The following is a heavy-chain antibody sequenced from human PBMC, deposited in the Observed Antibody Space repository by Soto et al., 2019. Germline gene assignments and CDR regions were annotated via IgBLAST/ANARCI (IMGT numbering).Heavy chain of an antibody. J-gene: IGHJ6*02. V-gene: IGHV1-69*08. CDR3: AREDRDRETGLVPAAIDGMDV. Sequence: QVQLVQSGAEVKKPGSSVKVSCKASGGTFSRYSITWVRQAPGHGLEWIGRIIPISGIASYAQKFQGRVTITGEESTSTAYMGWSRLRSDDTAVYYCAREDRDRETGLVPAAIDGMDVWGQGTTVTVSS. CDR1: GGTFSRYS. D-gene: IGHD2-2*01. CDR2: IIPISGIA.